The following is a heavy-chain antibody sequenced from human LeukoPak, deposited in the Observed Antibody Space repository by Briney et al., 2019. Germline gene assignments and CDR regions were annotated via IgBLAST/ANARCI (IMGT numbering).Heavy chain of an antibody. CDR2: ISSGSDNT. V-gene: IGHV3-23*01. D-gene: IGHD2-2*01. J-gene: IGHJ5*02. CDR1: GFTFSNYA. CDR3: YCSSSTCYAGGGFS. Sequence: GGSLRLSCVASGFTFSNYAMTWARQAPGKGLEWVSTISSGSDNTYYADSVKGRFTISRDNSRNTLYLQMNSLRVEDTAVYYCYCSSSTCYAGGGFSWGQGTLLTVSS.